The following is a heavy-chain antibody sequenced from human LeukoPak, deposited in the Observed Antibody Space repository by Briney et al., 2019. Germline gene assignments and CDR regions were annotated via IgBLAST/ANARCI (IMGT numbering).Heavy chain of an antibody. CDR2: ISYDGSNK. Sequence: GGSLRLSCAASEFTFSNYAISWVRQAPGKGLEWVAVISYDGSNKYYADSVKGRFTISRDNSKNTLYLQMNSLRAEDTAVYYCARGAADDYWGQGTLVTVSS. V-gene: IGHV3-30-3*01. J-gene: IGHJ4*02. D-gene: IGHD6-13*01. CDR3: ARGAADDY. CDR1: EFTFSNYA.